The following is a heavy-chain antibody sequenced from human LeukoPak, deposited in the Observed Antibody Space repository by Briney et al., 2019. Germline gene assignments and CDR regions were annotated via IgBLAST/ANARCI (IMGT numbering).Heavy chain of an antibody. J-gene: IGHJ5*02. D-gene: IGHD6-13*01. CDR2: TYYRANWYN. Sequence: SQTLSLTCAISVDSVSSNSAAWNWIRQPPSRGLEWLGRTYYRANWYNDYAVSVKSRITISPATSKNQFSLQLNSVTPEDTAVYYCAREYSSNLGDPWGQGTLVTVSS. V-gene: IGHV6-1*01. CDR1: VDSVSSNSAA. CDR3: AREYSSNLGDP.